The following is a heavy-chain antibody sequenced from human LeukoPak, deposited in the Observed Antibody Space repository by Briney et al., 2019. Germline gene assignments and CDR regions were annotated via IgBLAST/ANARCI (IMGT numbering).Heavy chain of an antibody. CDR3: ARDRGVGAISPINWFDP. CDR2: ISYDGSNK. Sequence: GVSLSLSCAASGFTFSSYAMHGVRQAPGKGLEGVAVISYDGSNKYYADSVKGRFTISRDNSKNTLYLQMNSLRAEDTAVYYCARDRGVGAISPINWFDPWGQGTLVTVSS. J-gene: IGHJ5*02. CDR1: GFTFSSYA. V-gene: IGHV3-30-3*01. D-gene: IGHD1-26*01.